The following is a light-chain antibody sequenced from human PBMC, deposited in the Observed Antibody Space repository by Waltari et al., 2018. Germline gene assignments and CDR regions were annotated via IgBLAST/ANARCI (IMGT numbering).Light chain of an antibody. J-gene: IGLJ2*01. Sequence: QSVLTQPPSVSAAPRQTGTIPCSGSRSNIGDNAVNWYQHLPGKAPKLLIHYDDLRPPGVSDRFSGSKSGTSASLAIGGLQSDDEADYYCAAWDDSLNGVVFGGGTKLTVL. CDR2: YDD. V-gene: IGLV1-36*01. CDR3: AAWDDSLNGVV. CDR1: RSNIGDNA.